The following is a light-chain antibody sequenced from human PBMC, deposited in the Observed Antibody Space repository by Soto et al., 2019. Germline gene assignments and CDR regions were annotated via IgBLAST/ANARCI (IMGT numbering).Light chain of an antibody. CDR1: QSVSTN. Sequence: EIVMTQSAATLSVSPGERATLSCRASQSVSTNLAWYQQKPGQAPRLLIYGASNRATGIPARFSGSGSGTDFTLTISSLEPEDFAVYYCQQRSNWPPWTFGQGTKVDIK. J-gene: IGKJ1*01. CDR3: QQRSNWPPWT. CDR2: GAS. V-gene: IGKV3-11*01.